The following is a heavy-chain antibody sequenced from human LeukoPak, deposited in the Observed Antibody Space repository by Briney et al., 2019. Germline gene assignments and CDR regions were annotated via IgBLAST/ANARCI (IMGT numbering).Heavy chain of an antibody. D-gene: IGHD2-15*01. J-gene: IGHJ6*02. CDR1: GYTLTSYY. CDR2: INPSGGST. V-gene: IGHV1-46*01. CDR3: ARARPYCSGGSCYPRDPYYYYGMDV. Sequence: ASVKVSCKASGYTLTSYYMHWVRQAPGQGLEWMGIINPSGGSTTYAQKFQGRVTMTRDTSTSTVYMELSSLRSEDTAMYYCARARPYCSGGSCYPRDPYYYYGMDVWGQGTTVTVSS.